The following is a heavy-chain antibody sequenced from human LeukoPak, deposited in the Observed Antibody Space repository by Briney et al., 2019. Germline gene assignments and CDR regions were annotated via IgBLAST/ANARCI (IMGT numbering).Heavy chain of an antibody. CDR2: INPNSGGT. Sequence: GASVKVSCKASGYTFTDYYMHWVRQAPGQGLEWMGWINPNSGGTNYAQNFQGRVTMTRDTSISTAYMELRSLRSDDTAVYYCARASSGYSYGFYYYYYYMDVWGKGTTVTISS. CDR1: GYTFTDYY. CDR3: ARASSGYSYGFYYYYYYMDV. D-gene: IGHD5-18*01. J-gene: IGHJ6*03. V-gene: IGHV1-2*02.